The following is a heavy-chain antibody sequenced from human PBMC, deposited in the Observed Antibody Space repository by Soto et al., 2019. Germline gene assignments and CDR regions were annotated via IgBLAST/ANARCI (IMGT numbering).Heavy chain of an antibody. J-gene: IGHJ4*02. V-gene: IGHV1-69*01. Sequence: QVQLVQSGAEVKKPGSSVKVSCKASGGTFSSYAISWVRQAPGQGLEWMGGIIPIFGTANYAQKFQGRVTITADESTSTAYMELSSLRSEDTAVYYCARGAGYCSSTSCSSHFAYWGQGTLVTVSS. CDR1: GGTFSSYA. CDR3: ARGAGYCSSTSCSSHFAY. D-gene: IGHD2-2*01. CDR2: IIPIFGTA.